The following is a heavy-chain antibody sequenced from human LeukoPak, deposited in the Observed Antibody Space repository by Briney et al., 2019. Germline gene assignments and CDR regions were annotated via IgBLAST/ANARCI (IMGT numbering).Heavy chain of an antibody. Sequence: GGSLRLSCAASGFTFSNFGMHWVRQAPGKGLVWVAFIRYDGSIKYYVDSVKGRFTISRDNSKNTLYLQMNSLRSEDTAVYYCARDLATVVSAYYYGMDVWGQGTTVTVSS. D-gene: IGHD4-23*01. J-gene: IGHJ6*02. CDR2: IRYDGSIK. CDR3: ARDLATVVSAYYYGMDV. CDR1: GFTFSNFG. V-gene: IGHV3-30*02.